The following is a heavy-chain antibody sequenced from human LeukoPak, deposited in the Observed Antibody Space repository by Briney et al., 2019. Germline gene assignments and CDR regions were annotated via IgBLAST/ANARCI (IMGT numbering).Heavy chain of an antibody. CDR3: ARGRSYCSGGTCYHNFDY. Sequence: GGSLRLSCAASGFTFSSYWAHWVRQVPGEGLVWVSRISNDGSTTNYADSVKGRFTISRDNAKNTLYLQMNSLRAEDTAVYYCARGRSYCSGGTCYHNFDYWGQGTLLTVSS. V-gene: IGHV3-74*01. D-gene: IGHD2-15*01. CDR1: GFTFSSYW. CDR2: ISNDGSTT. J-gene: IGHJ4*02.